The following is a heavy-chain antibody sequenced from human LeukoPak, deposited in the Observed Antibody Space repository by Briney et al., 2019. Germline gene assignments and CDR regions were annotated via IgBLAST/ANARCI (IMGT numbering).Heavy chain of an antibody. D-gene: IGHD2/OR15-2a*01. CDR2: IFYSGGT. CDR3: ARRNTADASIDF. V-gene: IGHV4-59*08. J-gene: IGHJ4*02. Sequence: SETLSLTCTVSGGSISSYYWSWIRQPPGKGLEWIGDIFYSGGTNYNPSLKSRLSMSLDTSKNQFSLKLSSVTAADTAMYYCARRNTADASIDFWGQGTLVIASS. CDR1: GGSISSYY.